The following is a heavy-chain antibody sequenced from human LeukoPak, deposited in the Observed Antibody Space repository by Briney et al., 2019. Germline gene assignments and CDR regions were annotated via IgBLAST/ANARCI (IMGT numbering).Heavy chain of an antibody. J-gene: IGHJ4*02. CDR2: ISYDGSNK. CDR3: ARDYERIAVAGLPDY. Sequence: GGSLRLSCAASGFTFSSYAMHWVRQAPGKGLEWVAVISYDGSNKYYADSVKGRFTISRDNSKNTLYLQMNSLRAEDTAVYYCARDYERIAVAGLPDYWGQGTLVTVSS. V-gene: IGHV3-30-3*01. D-gene: IGHD6-19*01. CDR1: GFTFSSYA.